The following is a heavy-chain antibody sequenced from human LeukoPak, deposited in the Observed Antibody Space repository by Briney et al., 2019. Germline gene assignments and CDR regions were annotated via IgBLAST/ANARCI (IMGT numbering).Heavy chain of an antibody. V-gene: IGHV3-53*01. J-gene: IGHJ4*02. Sequence: TGGSLRLSCTVSGFTVSSNSMSWVRQAPGKGLEWVSFIYSDNTHYSDSVKGRFTISRDNSKNTLYLQMNSLRAEDTAVYYCAKVWFGELDDYWGQGTLVTVSS. CDR2: IYSDNT. CDR3: AKVWFGELDDY. CDR1: GFTVSSNS. D-gene: IGHD3-10*01.